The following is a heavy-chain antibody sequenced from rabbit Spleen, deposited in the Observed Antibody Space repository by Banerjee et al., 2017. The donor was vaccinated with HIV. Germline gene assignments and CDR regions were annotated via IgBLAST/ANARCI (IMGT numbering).Heavy chain of an antibody. CDR1: GFSFSNGYV. CDR2: IDTNDGDT. J-gene: IGHJ2*01. CDR3: ARNYVNAFDP. V-gene: IGHV1S45*01. D-gene: IGHD1-1*01. Sequence: QEQLEESGGGLVKPEGSLTLTCKASGFSFSNGYVMCWVRQAPGKGLEWIACIDTNDGDTDYANWPKGRFTISKTSSTTVTLQMTSLTAADTATYFCARNYVNAFDPWGPGTLVTVS.